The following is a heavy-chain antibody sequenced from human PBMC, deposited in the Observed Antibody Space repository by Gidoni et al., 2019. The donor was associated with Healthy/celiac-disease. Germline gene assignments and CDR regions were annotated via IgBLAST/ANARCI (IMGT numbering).Heavy chain of an antibody. V-gene: IGHV1-69*04. CDR1: GGTFSRYA. J-gene: IGHJ6*03. Sequence: QVQLVQSGAAVKKPGSSVKVSSKASGGTFSRYAISWVRQAPGQGLEWMGRIIPILGIANYAQKFQGRVTITADKSTSTAYMELSSLRSEDTAVYYCARDSSKSLSWNYGPHYYYYMDVWGKGTTVTVSS. D-gene: IGHD1-7*01. CDR2: IIPILGIA. CDR3: ARDSSKSLSWNYGPHYYYYMDV.